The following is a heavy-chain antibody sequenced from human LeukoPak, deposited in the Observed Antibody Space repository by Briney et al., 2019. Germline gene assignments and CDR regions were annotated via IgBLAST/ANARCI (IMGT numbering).Heavy chain of an antibody. CDR2: ISGSGGSR. CDR3: AKDRQLSPGGY. J-gene: IGHJ4*02. V-gene: IGHV3-23*01. Sequence: GGSLRLSCAASGLTFSSYAMSWVRRAPGKGLEWVSAISGSGGSRYYADSVKGRFTISRDNSKNTLYLQMNSLRAEDTAVYYCAKDRQLSPGGYWGQGTLVTVSS. D-gene: IGHD6-13*01. CDR1: GLTFSSYA.